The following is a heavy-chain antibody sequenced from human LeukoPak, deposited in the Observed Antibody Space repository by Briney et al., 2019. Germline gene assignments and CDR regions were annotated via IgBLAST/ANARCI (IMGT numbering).Heavy chain of an antibody. CDR3: AKESGDDSSGYYEVFYY. CDR2: ISGTGGST. Sequence: GGSLRLSCTASGFTFTSYAMSWVRQAPGKGLEWVSVISGTGGSTNHADSVKGRFTISRDNSKNTLYLQMNSLRAEDTAVYYCAKESGDDSSGYYEVFYYWGQGTLVTVSS. J-gene: IGHJ4*02. V-gene: IGHV3-23*01. D-gene: IGHD3-22*01. CDR1: GFTFTSYA.